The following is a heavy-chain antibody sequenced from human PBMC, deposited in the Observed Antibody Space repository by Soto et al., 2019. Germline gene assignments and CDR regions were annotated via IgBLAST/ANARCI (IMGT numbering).Heavy chain of an antibody. J-gene: IGHJ3*02. CDR1: GYTFTSYD. D-gene: IGHD6-13*01. Sequence: ASVKVSCKASGYTFTSYDINWVRPATGQGLEWMGWMNPNSGNTGYAQKFQGRVTMTRNTSISTAYMELSSLRSEDTAVYYCARGRIAADAFDIWGQGTMVTVSS. CDR3: ARGRIAADAFDI. V-gene: IGHV1-8*01. CDR2: MNPNSGNT.